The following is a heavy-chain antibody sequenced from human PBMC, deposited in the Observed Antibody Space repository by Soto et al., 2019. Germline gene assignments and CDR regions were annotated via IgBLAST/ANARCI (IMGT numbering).Heavy chain of an antibody. CDR2: IIPIFGTA. CDR3: ARVPRVVTGPRDYYYGMDV. V-gene: IGHV1-69*13. Sequence: SVKVSCKASGGTFSSYAISWVRQAPGQGLEWMGGIIPIFGTANYAQKFQGRVTITADESTSTAYMELSSLRSEDTAVYYCARVPRVVTGPRDYYYGMDVWGQGTTVTVSS. D-gene: IGHD2-15*01. CDR1: GGTFSSYA. J-gene: IGHJ6*02.